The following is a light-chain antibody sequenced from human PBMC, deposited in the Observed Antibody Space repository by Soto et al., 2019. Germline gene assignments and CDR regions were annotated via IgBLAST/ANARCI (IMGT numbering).Light chain of an antibody. CDR3: QQYGSSPPT. V-gene: IGKV3-20*01. CDR2: GAS. Sequence: EIVLTQSPGTLSLSPGERATLSCRASQSVNSNYLAWYRRKPGQAPSLLIYGASTRATGIPGRFSGSGSGTDFTFTITRLEPEDFGVYYCQQYGSSPPTFGQGTKVEIK. J-gene: IGKJ1*01. CDR1: QSVNSNY.